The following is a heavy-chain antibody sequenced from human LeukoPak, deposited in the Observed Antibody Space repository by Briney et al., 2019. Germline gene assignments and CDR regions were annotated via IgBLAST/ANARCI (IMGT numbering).Heavy chain of an antibody. CDR3: ARGLRFLEWSHYYYYMDV. CDR2: VYNSGST. CDR1: GGSISRGSYY. V-gene: IGHV4-61*02. D-gene: IGHD3-3*01. J-gene: IGHJ6*03. Sequence: SQTLSLTCIVSGGSISRGSYYWNWIRQPAGKGLEWMGRVYNSGSTNYNPSLKSRVTISVDTSKNQFSLKLSSVTAADTAVYYCARGLRFLEWSHYYYYMDVWGKGTTVTVSS.